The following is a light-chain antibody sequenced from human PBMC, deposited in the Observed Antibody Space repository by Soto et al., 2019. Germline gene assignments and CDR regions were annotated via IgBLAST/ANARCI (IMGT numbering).Light chain of an antibody. CDR3: QQSDNNRPL. J-gene: IGKJ5*01. V-gene: IGKV1-39*01. Sequence: DIQMTQLPSSLSACVGDRVTITCRASQNITSHLNWYQQRPGKAPKLLIDAASSLQSGVPSRISGSGAGTDFSLRSSSLQPEAFATYHCQQSDNNRPLFGEGTQL. CDR1: QNITSH. CDR2: AAS.